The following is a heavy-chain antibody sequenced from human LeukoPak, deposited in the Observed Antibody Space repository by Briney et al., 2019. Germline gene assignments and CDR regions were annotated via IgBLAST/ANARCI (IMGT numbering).Heavy chain of an antibody. CDR3: ARACSSTSCYGTDAFDI. D-gene: IGHD2-2*01. V-gene: IGHV1-18*03. Sequence: ASVKVSCKASGYTFTSYGISWVRQAPGQGLEWMGWISAYNGNTNYAQKLQGRVSMTTDTSTSTAYMELRSRRSDDMAVYDCARACSSTSCYGTDAFDIWGQGTMVTVSS. J-gene: IGHJ3*02. CDR2: ISAYNGNT. CDR1: GYTFTSYG.